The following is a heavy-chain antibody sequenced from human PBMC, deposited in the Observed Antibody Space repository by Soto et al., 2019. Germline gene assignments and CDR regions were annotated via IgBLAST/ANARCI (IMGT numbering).Heavy chain of an antibody. CDR2: IYPGDSDT. J-gene: IGHJ6*02. Sequence: GESLMISRKGSGYSITRYWIGRVRQMPGKGLEWMGIIYPGDSDTRYSPSFQGQVTISADESISTAYLQWSSLKASDTAMYYCARLRPIAAAHENSYYYYARDGWGQGTTVTISS. V-gene: IGHV5-51*01. D-gene: IGHD6-13*01. CDR1: GYSITRYW. CDR3: ARLRPIAAAHENSYYYYARDG.